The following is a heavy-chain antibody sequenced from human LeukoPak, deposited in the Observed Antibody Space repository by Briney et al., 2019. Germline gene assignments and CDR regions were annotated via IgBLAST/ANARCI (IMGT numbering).Heavy chain of an antibody. V-gene: IGHV5-51*01. CDR3: ARSYCSSTSCYNTGYYYYMDV. D-gene: IGHD2-2*02. Sequence: GESLEISCKGSGYIFTSYWIGRGRQLPGKGLEWMGIIYPGDSDTRYSPSFQGQVTISADKSISTAYLQWSSLKASDTAMYYCARSYCSSTSCYNTGYYYYMDVWGKGTTVTVSS. CDR1: GYIFTSYW. J-gene: IGHJ6*03. CDR2: IYPGDSDT.